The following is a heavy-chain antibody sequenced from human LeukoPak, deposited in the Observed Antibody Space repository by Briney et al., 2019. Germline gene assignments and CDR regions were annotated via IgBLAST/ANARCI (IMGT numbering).Heavy chain of an antibody. Sequence: GGSLRLSCAASGFTFSSYSLNWVRQAPGKGLEWVSSISGSSSYIYYADSVKGRFTISRHNAKNSLYLQMNSLRAEDTAVYYCAKDGIRDGTFDYWGQGTLVTVSS. CDR1: GFTFSSYS. CDR2: ISGSSSYI. D-gene: IGHD2-15*01. V-gene: IGHV3-21*01. J-gene: IGHJ4*02. CDR3: AKDGIRDGTFDY.